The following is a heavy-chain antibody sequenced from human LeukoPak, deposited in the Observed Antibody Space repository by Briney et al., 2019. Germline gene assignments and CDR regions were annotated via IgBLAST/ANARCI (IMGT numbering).Heavy chain of an antibody. D-gene: IGHD1-26*01. CDR3: ASSHPTSGSYYFDY. CDR1: GYSISSGYY. CDR2: IYHSGST. V-gene: IGHV4-38-2*02. J-gene: IGHJ4*02. Sequence: SETLSLTCTVSGYSISSGYYWGWIRQPPGKGLEWIGSIYHSGSTYYNPSLKSRVTISVDTSKNQFSLKLSSVTAADTAVYYCASSHPTSGSYYFDYWGQGTLVTVSS.